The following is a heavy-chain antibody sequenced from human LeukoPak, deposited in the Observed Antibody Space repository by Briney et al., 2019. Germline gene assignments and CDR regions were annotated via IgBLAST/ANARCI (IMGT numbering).Heavy chain of an antibody. D-gene: IGHD1-26*01. CDR2: IYSAGST. J-gene: IGHJ4*02. Sequence: PGGSLRLSCAASGFTVSSNFMTWVRQAPGKGLEWVSVIYSAGSTFYADSVKGRFTISRDNSKSTLYLRMNSLRVEDTAVYYCARDGYSGRSLRHWGQGTLVTVSS. CDR3: ARDGYSGRSLRH. V-gene: IGHV3-53*01. CDR1: GFTVSSNF.